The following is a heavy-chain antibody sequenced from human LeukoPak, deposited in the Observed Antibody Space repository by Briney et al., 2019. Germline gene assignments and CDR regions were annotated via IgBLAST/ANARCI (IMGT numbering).Heavy chain of an antibody. D-gene: IGHD1-26*01. CDR1: GFTFYDYA. V-gene: IGHV3-9*03. CDR3: AKSVGATTGGFDY. CDR2: ITWNSYSM. J-gene: IGHJ4*02. Sequence: GGSLRLSCSASGFTFYDYAMHWVRQAPGKGLEWVSGITWNSYSMGYADSVKGRFTITRDNAKNSLFLQMNSLRADDVALYYCAKSVGATTGGFDYWGQGPLVTVSS.